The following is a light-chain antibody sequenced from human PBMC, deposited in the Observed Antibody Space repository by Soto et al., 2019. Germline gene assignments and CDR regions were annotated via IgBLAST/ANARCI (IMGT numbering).Light chain of an antibody. J-gene: IGLJ1*01. CDR1: SSDVGDYTY. Sequence: QSVLTQPPSASGSPGQSVTISCTGASSDVGDYTYVSWYQQHPGKAPKLMISEVSKRPSGVPDRFSGSKSGNTASLTVSGVQAEDEADYYCSSYAGSHKLGFVFGTGTKVTVL. V-gene: IGLV2-8*01. CDR2: EVS. CDR3: SSYAGSHKLGFV.